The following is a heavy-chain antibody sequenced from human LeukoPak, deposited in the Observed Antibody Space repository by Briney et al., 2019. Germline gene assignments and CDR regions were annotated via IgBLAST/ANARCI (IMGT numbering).Heavy chain of an antibody. J-gene: IGHJ4*02. CDR2: IYYSGST. CDR3: ARVHLVEMATTRGPGVDY. D-gene: IGHD5-24*01. V-gene: IGHV4-39*07. CDR1: GGSISSSSYY. Sequence: SETLSLTCTVSGGSISSSSYYWGWIRQPPGKGLEWIGGIYYSGSTYYNPSLKSRVTISVDTSKNQFSLKLSSVTAADTAVYYCARVHLVEMATTRGPGVDYWGQGTLVTVSS.